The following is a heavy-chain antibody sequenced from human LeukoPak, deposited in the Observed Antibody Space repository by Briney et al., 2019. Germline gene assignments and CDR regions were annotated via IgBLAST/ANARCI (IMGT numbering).Heavy chain of an antibody. V-gene: IGHV3-30-3*01. Sequence: GGSLRLSCAASGFIFSSYAMHWFRQAPGKGLEWVAVISYDGSNKYYADSVKGRFTISRDNSKNTLYLQMNSLRAEDSAVYYCTRLRYSNDWDGLDVWGQGTKVTVSS. J-gene: IGHJ6*02. CDR3: TRLRYSNDWDGLDV. CDR1: GFIFSSYA. D-gene: IGHD3-16*02. CDR2: ISYDGSNK.